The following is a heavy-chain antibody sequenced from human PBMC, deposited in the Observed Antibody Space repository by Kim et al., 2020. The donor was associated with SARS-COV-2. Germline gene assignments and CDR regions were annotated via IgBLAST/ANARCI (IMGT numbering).Heavy chain of an antibody. J-gene: IGHJ3*02. Sequence: GGSLRLSCAASGFTFSSYSMNWVRQAPGKGLEWVSSISSSSSHIYYADSVKGRFTLSRDNARNSLYLQMNSLRAEDTAVYYCARDKYNNGWYDGDAFDIWGQGTMVTVSS. CDR1: GFTFSSYS. D-gene: IGHD6-19*01. CDR3: ARDKYNNGWYDGDAFDI. CDR2: ISSSSSHI. V-gene: IGHV3-21*01.